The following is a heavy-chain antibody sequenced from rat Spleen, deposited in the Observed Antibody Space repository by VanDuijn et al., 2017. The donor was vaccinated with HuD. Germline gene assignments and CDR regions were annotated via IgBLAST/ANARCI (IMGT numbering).Heavy chain of an antibody. CDR3: ARPDSSLYVMDA. Sequence: EVQLVESGGGLVQPGRSMKLSCAASGFTFSDYGMAWVLQVPTKGLEWVASIDYDGGTTYYRDSVKGRFTIFRDNAKSTLYLQMESLGSEDTATYYCARPDSSLYVMDAWGQGASVTVSS. V-gene: IGHV5-20*01. J-gene: IGHJ4*01. CDR1: GFTFSDYG. D-gene: IGHD1-2*01. CDR2: IDYDGGTT.